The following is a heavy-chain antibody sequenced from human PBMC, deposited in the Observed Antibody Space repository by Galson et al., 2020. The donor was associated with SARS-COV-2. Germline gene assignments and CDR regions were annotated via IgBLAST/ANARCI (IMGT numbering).Heavy chain of an antibody. D-gene: IGHD1-1*01. Sequence: ASVKVSCKHSGYTFTDYNIHWVRQVPGQRLEWMGWINPNSGCTNSAQMFQGRVTMTSDTSITTAYMELSRLTSDDVAVYYCARRNTNTWRFDYWGQGTLVTVSS. V-gene: IGHV1-2*02. CDR2: INPNSGCT. CDR1: GYTFTDYN. CDR3: ARRNTNTWRFDY. J-gene: IGHJ4*02.